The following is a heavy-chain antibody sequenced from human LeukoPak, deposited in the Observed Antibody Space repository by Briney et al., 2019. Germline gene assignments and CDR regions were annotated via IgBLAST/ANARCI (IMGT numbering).Heavy chain of an antibody. CDR1: GGTFSSYA. V-gene: IGHV1-18*01. D-gene: IGHD3-10*01. Sequence: GASVKVSCKASGGTFSSYAISWVRQAPGQGLEWMGWISAYNGNTNYAQKLQGRVTMTTDTSTSTAYMELRSLRSDDTAVYYCARYYYGSGTLFDPWGQGTLVTVSS. CDR3: ARYYYGSGTLFDP. CDR2: ISAYNGNT. J-gene: IGHJ5*02.